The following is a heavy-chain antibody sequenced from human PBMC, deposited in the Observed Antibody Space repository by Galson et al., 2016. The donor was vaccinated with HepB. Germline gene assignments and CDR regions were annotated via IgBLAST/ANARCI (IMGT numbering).Heavy chain of an antibody. J-gene: IGHJ3*02. CDR2: ITSSSSYT. Sequence: SLRLSCAASGFTFSDYYMNWIRQAPGKGLEWVSCITSSSSYTNYADSVKGRFTISRDNAKNSLYLQMNSLRAEDTAVYYCAREGRGQLSNDAFDIWGQGTKVTVSS. CDR1: GFTFSDYY. CDR3: AREGRGQLSNDAFDI. V-gene: IGHV3-11*06. D-gene: IGHD6-13*01.